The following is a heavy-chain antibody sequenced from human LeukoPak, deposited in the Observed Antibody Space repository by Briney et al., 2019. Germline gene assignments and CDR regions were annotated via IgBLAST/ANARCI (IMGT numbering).Heavy chain of an antibody. CDR3: AREMDYYDSSGYYDY. J-gene: IGHJ4*02. CDR1: GITVSNIY. Sequence: GGSLRLSCAASGITVSNIYMAWARQAPGKGLEWVSIIYGGGNTNDGDSVKGRFITSRDNSKNTLYLQMNSLRAEDTAVYYCAREMDYYDSSGYYDYWGQGTLVTVSS. D-gene: IGHD3-22*01. CDR2: IYGGGNT. V-gene: IGHV3-53*01.